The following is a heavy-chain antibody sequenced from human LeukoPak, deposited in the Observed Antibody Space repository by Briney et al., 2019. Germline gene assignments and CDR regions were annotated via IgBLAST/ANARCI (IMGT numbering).Heavy chain of an antibody. CDR1: GFTFSTYG. V-gene: IGHV3-30*02. CDR2: IRYDESNK. D-gene: IGHD4-23*01. Sequence: GGSLRLSCAASGFTFSTYGMHWVRQAPGKGLEWVAFIRYDESNKYHAESVKGRFAISRDNSKNTVYLEMKSLRVEDTAVYYCAKDPGWNGGGSNWFDPWGQGTLVTVSS. J-gene: IGHJ5*02. CDR3: AKDPGWNGGGSNWFDP.